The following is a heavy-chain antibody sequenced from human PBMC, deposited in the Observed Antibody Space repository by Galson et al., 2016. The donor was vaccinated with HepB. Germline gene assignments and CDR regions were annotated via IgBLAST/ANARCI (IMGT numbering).Heavy chain of an antibody. CDR2: FDPEDGET. CDR3: ATTGYYDSSTNDGHDY. CDR1: GYFLSDLA. V-gene: IGHV1-24*01. D-gene: IGHD3-22*01. J-gene: IGHJ4*02. Sequence: SVKVSCKVSGYFLSDLAIHWVRQAPGKGLEWMGGFDPEDGETIYAQKLQGRVTMTEDTSTDTAYMELSSLRSEDTAVYYCATTGYYDSSTNDGHDYWGQGTLVTVSS.